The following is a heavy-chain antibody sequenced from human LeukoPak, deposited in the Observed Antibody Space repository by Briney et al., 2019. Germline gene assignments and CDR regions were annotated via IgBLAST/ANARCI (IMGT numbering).Heavy chain of an antibody. CDR1: GFTFSDYN. CDR2: ISWDGGTT. Sequence: GGSLRLSCAASGFTFSDYNMRWIRQAPGKGLEWVSLISWDGGTTYYADSVKGRFTISRDNSKNSLYLQMNSLRTEDTALYYCAKAANCYYYYMDVWGKGTTVTVSS. J-gene: IGHJ6*03. V-gene: IGHV3-43*01. CDR3: AKAANCYYYYMDV.